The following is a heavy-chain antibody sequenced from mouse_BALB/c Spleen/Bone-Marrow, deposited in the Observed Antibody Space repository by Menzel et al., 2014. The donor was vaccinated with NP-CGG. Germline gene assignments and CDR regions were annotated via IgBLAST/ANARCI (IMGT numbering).Heavy chain of an antibody. CDR2: ISSGGSYT. V-gene: IGHV5-9-4*01. Sequence: EVMLVESGGGLVKPGGSLELSCAASGFTFSSYAMSWVRQSPDKRLEWVAEISSGGSYTYYPDTVTGRFTISGDNAKNTLYLEMSSLRSEDTAMYYCASGDVYFAYWGQGTLVTVSA. CDR1: GFTFSSYA. J-gene: IGHJ3*01. CDR3: ASGDVYFAY.